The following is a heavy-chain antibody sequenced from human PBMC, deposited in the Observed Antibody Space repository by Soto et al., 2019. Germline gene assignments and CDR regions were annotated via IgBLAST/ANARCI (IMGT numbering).Heavy chain of an antibody. CDR3: ARDNDQDYFYY. CDR1: GGTFRSYT. Sequence: QVQLVQSGAAVKKPGSSVKVSCKASGGTFRSYTISWVRQSPGQGREWMGRIIPTLGIANYATKSQGRVTITADKSTSPAYMELSSLRSEDTAVYYCARDNDQDYFYYWGQGTLVTVSA. CDR2: IIPTLGIA. D-gene: IGHD1-1*01. J-gene: IGHJ4*02. V-gene: IGHV1-69*08.